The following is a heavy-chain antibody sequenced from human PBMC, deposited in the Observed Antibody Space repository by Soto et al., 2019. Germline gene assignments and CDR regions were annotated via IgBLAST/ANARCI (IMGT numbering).Heavy chain of an antibody. Sequence: GGSLRLSCVASGFSFSNYGIHWVRQAPGKGLEWVAFISNDGHNKYYADSVKGRFTISRDSSKNTLYLQMNSLRTEDTSVYYCARGLLGHYYGLDVWGQGTTVTVSS. CDR2: ISNDGHNK. CDR1: GFSFSNYG. D-gene: IGHD1-26*01. V-gene: IGHV3-30*03. CDR3: ARGLLGHYYGLDV. J-gene: IGHJ6*02.